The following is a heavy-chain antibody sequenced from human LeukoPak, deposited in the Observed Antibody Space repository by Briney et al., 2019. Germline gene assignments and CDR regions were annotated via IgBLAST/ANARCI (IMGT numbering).Heavy chain of an antibody. D-gene: IGHD3-10*01. J-gene: IGHJ3*01. CDR2: ISWNSGSI. Sequence: GGSLRLSCAAFGFTFDDYAMHWVRQAPGKGLEWVSGISWNSGSIGYADSVKGRFTISGDNAKNSLYLQMNSLRAEDTALYYCAKDTHYYGSGSYSWGQGTMVTVSS. V-gene: IGHV3-9*01. CDR1: GFTFDDYA. CDR3: AKDTHYYGSGSYS.